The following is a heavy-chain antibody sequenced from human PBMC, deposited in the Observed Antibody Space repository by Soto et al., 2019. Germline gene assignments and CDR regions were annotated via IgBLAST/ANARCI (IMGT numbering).Heavy chain of an antibody. CDR2: INPSGGST. Sequence: GASVKVSCKASGYTFTSYYMHWVRQAPGQGLEWMGIINPSGGSTSYAQKFQGRVTMTRDTSTSTVYMELSSLRSEDTAVYYCARDRADYYGSGSLNWFDPWGQGTLVIVSS. CDR1: GYTFTSYY. V-gene: IGHV1-46*01. D-gene: IGHD3-10*01. J-gene: IGHJ5*02. CDR3: ARDRADYYGSGSLNWFDP.